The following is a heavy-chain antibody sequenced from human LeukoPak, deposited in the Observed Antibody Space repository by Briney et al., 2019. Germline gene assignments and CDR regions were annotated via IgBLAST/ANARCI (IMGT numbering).Heavy chain of an antibody. CDR1: GGSFNSGRNY. CDR2: IYYSGST. J-gene: IGHJ4*02. D-gene: IGHD1-26*01. Sequence: SGTLSLTCSVSGGSFNSGRNYWSWLRQPPGKALEWIGYIYYSGSTEYNPSLKSRATISVDTSKNQFSLKLSSVTAADTAVYYCASGSYYFDYWGQGTLVTVSS. V-gene: IGHV4-61*01. CDR3: ASGSYYFDY.